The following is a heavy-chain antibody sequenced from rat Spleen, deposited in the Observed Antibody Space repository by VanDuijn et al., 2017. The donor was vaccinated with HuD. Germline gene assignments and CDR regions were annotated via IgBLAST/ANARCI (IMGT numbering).Heavy chain of an antibody. J-gene: IGHJ1*01. V-gene: IGHV2-63*01. CDR1: GFSLTSYS. CDR2: MWYDGDT. Sequence: QVQLKESGPGLVQPSETLSLTCTVSGFSLTSYSVSWVRQPSGKGPEWMGRMWYDGDTAYNSALKSRLSISRDTSKRQVFLKMNSLQTDDTAIYFCTRSNWDLPYWNFDFWGPGTMVTVSS. CDR3: TRSNWDLPYWNFDF. D-gene: IGHD3-6*01.